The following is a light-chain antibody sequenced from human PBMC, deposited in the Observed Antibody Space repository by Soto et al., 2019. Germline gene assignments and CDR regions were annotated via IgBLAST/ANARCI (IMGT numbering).Light chain of an antibody. V-gene: IGKV3-20*01. CDR2: GAS. J-gene: IGKJ5*01. Sequence: EILFTQSPGTLSLSPGEGATLSCRASQSVSSSYIAWYQQRPGQTPSILIYGASTRATGIPDRFSGSGSGTHFTLTISSLEPGDFEVYYCQHFGGNTFTFGQGTRLEIK. CDR1: QSVSSSY. CDR3: QHFGGNTFT.